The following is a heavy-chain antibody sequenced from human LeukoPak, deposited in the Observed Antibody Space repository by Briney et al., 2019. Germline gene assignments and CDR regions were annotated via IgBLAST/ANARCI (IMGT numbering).Heavy chain of an antibody. D-gene: IGHD2-2*01. Sequence: PSETLSLTRSVSRGSISSTSNYLGWIRQPPRTGLEWIGSIYYCGSTYLNPSLKSRVTISVDTSKNRCSLKLSSVTAADTAVYYCASGRLGYWSIIYYYDDDCLIWGQETRDSV. CDR2: IYYCGST. J-gene: IGHJ3*02. V-gene: IGHV4-39*01. CDR1: RGSISSTSNY. CDR3: ASGRLGYWSIIYYYDDDCLI.